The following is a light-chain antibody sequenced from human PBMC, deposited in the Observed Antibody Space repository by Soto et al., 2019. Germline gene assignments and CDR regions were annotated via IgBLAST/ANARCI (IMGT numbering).Light chain of an antibody. CDR3: QQRTS. V-gene: IGKV3-11*01. CDR2: DAS. CDR1: QSVSSY. Sequence: EIVLTQSPATLSLSPGERATLSCRASQSVSSYLAWYQQKPGQAPRLLIYDASNRATGIPARFSGSGSGTDFTRTISSLEPEDFAVYYCQQRTSFGGGTKVEIK. J-gene: IGKJ4*01.